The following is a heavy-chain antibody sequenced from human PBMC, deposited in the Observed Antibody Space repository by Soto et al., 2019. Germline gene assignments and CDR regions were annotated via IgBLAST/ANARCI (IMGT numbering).Heavy chain of an antibody. Sequence: ASVKVSCKASGYTFTSYGISWVRQAPGQGLEWMGWISAYNGSTNYAQKLQGRVTMTTDTSTSTAYMELRSLRSDDTAVYYCARDVGYSSSSDPHYWGQGTLVTVSS. D-gene: IGHD6-6*01. CDR1: GYTFTSYG. CDR2: ISAYNGST. V-gene: IGHV1-18*01. CDR3: ARDVGYSSSSDPHY. J-gene: IGHJ4*02.